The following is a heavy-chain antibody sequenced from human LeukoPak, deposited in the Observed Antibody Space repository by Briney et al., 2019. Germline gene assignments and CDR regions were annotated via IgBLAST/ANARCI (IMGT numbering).Heavy chain of an antibody. CDR1: GFNFNSYT. J-gene: IGHJ5*02. CDR2: ISGSGGST. CDR3: AKAGGWFGELLQTSADNWFDP. V-gene: IGHV3-23*01. Sequence: GGSLRLSCAASGFNFNSYTMNWVRQAPGKGLEWVSVISGSGGSTYYADSVKGRFTISRDNPKNTLYLQMNSLRAEDTAVYYCAKAGGWFGELLQTSADNWFDPWGQGTLVTVSS. D-gene: IGHD3-10*01.